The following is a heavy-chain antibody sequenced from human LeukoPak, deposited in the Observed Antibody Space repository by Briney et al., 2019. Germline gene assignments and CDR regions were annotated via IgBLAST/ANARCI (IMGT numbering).Heavy chain of an antibody. CDR2: ISYDGSNK. J-gene: IGHJ6*02. V-gene: IGHV3-30-3*01. CDR1: GFTFSSYA. CDR3: ARVLVDFWSGYPAGRVPNYYYYGMDV. D-gene: IGHD3-3*01. Sequence: GGSLRLPCAASGFTFSSYAMHWVRQAPGKGLEWVAVISYDGSNKYYADSVKGRFTISRDNSKNTLYLQMNSLRAEDTAVYYCARVLVDFWSGYPAGRVPNYYYYGMDVWGQGTTVTVSS.